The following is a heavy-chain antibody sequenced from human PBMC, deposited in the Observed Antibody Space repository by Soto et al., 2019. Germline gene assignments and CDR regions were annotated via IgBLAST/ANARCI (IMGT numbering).Heavy chain of an antibody. CDR2: ISSSSSYI. D-gene: IGHD6-13*01. V-gene: IGHV3-21*01. CDR1: GFTFSSYS. Sequence: PGGSLRLSCAASGFTFSSYSMNWVRPAPGKGLEWVSSISSSSSYIYHADSVKGRFTISRDNAKNSLYLQMNSLRAEDTAVYYCARDLGSTLTYSSSYPTAYWGQGTLVTVPS. J-gene: IGHJ4*02. CDR3: ARDLGSTLTYSSSYPTAY.